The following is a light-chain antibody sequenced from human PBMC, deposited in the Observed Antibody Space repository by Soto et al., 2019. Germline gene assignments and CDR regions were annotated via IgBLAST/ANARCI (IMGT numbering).Light chain of an antibody. CDR2: HAS. Sequence: DIHMTQSPATLSASVGARVTITCRASQSISSWLAWYQQKPGTAPKVLIYHASNLQSGVPSRFSGSGSGTEFTLTISSLQPDDFATYYCQRYNSYSFGQGTKVDIK. V-gene: IGKV1-5*01. J-gene: IGKJ1*01. CDR1: QSISSW. CDR3: QRYNSYS.